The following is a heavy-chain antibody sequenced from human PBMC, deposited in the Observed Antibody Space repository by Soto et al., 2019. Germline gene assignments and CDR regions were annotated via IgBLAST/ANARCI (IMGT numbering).Heavy chain of an antibody. CDR1: GGSISSSSYY. CDR2: IYYSGST. D-gene: IGHD3-3*01. V-gene: IGHV4-39*01. CDR3: ARSLEWLSTRYSYYYMDV. J-gene: IGHJ6*03. Sequence: QLQLQESGPGLVKPSETLSLTCTVSGGSISSSSYYWGWIRQPPGKGLEWIGSIYYSGSTYYNPSLKSRVTISVDTSKNQFSLKLSSVTAADTAVYYCARSLEWLSTRYSYYYMDVWGKGTTVTVSS.